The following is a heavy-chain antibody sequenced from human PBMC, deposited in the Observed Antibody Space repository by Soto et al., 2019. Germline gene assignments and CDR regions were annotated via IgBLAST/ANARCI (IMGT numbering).Heavy chain of an antibody. CDR1: GGSIISYY. J-gene: IGHJ4*02. CDR3: ARAPYSGYDLDY. CDR2: IYYSGST. V-gene: IGHV4-59*01. D-gene: IGHD5-12*01. Sequence: SETLSLTCTVSGGSIISYYWSWILQPPGKGLEWIGYIYYSGSTNYNPSLKSRVTISVDTSKNQFSLKLSSVTAADTAVYYCARAPYSGYDLDYWGQGTLVTVSS.